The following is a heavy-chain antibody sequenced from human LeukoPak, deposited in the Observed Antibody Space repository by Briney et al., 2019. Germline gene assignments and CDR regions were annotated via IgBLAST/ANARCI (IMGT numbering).Heavy chain of an antibody. D-gene: IGHD6-19*01. CDR1: GYTFTSYG. CDR3: ARQGWYRYYFDY. V-gene: IGHV1-2*02. CDR2: INPNSGGT. J-gene: IGHJ4*02. Sequence: GASVKVSCKASGYTFTSYGINWVRQAPGQGLEWMGWINPNSGGTNYAQKFQGRVTMTRDTSISTAYMELSRLRSDDTAVYYCARQGWYRYYFDYWGQGTLVTVSS.